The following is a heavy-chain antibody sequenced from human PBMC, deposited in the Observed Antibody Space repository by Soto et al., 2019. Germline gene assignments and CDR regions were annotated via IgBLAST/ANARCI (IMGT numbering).Heavy chain of an antibody. Sequence: GASVKVSCKASGGSFSTYAISWVRQAPGQGLEWMGGIIPIFGTPNYAQKFQGRVTITADRSTSTAYLELNSLRSEDTAMYYCAAPRTDGYKVPDPSTYYYYGLDVWGQGTTVTVSS. CDR1: GGSFSTYA. J-gene: IGHJ6*02. CDR3: AAPRTDGYKVPDPSTYYYYGLDV. V-gene: IGHV1-69*06. D-gene: IGHD5-12*01. CDR2: IIPIFGTP.